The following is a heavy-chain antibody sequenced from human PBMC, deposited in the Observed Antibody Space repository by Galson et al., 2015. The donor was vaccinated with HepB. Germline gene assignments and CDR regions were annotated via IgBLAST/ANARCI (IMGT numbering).Heavy chain of an antibody. CDR1: GFTFSSYG. CDR3: AKVGALMVVAAHDFGIDK. D-gene: IGHD2-15*01. Sequence: SLRLSCAASGFTFSSYGMHWVRQAPGKGLEWVAVISHDGSKEYYGDSVKGRFTVSRDNSNNTLSLQMNSLRVEDTAVYYCAKVGALMVVAAHDFGIDKWGQGTLVIVSS. V-gene: IGHV3-30*18. CDR2: ISHDGSKE. J-gene: IGHJ4*02.